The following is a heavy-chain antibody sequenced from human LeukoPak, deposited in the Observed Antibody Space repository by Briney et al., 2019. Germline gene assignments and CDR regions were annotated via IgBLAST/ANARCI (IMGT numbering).Heavy chain of an antibody. D-gene: IGHD5/OR15-5a*01. CDR1: GFTFSSYS. CDR3: ARAKVSPGHDAFDI. Sequence: GGSLRLSCAASGFTFSSYSRNWVRQAPGKGLEWVSSISSSSSYIYYADSVKGRFTISRDNAKNSLYLQMNSLRAEDTAVYYCARAKVSPGHDAFDIWGQGTMVTVSS. V-gene: IGHV3-21*01. J-gene: IGHJ3*02. CDR2: ISSSSSYI.